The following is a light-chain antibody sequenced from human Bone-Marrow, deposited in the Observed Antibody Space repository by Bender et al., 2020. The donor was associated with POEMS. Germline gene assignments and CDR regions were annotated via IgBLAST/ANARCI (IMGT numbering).Light chain of an antibody. CDR2: DVT. Sequence: QSVLTQPPSASGTPGQSVIISCSGTDSNFGGTNVNWYQHLPGTAPKLMIYDVTNRPSGVLARFPGSKSGTSASLAISDIQSEDEGDYYCSSWDDSLSGWVFGGGTKLTVL. CDR1: DSNFGGTN. J-gene: IGLJ3*02. V-gene: IGLV1-44*01. CDR3: SSWDDSLSGWV.